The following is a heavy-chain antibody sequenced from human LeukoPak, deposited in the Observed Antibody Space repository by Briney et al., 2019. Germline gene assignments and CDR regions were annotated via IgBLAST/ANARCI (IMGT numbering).Heavy chain of an antibody. J-gene: IGHJ6*02. D-gene: IGHD5-18*01. V-gene: IGHV1-69*04. CDR1: GGTFSSYA. CDR2: IIPILGIA. CDR3: ARDAYDTAMAKRETIYYYYGMDV. Sequence: GASVKVSCKASGGTFSSYAISWVRQAPGQGLEWMGRIIPILGIANYAQKFQGRVTITADKSTSTAYMELSSLRSEDTAVYYCARDAYDTAMAKRETIYYYYGMDVWGQGTTVTVSS.